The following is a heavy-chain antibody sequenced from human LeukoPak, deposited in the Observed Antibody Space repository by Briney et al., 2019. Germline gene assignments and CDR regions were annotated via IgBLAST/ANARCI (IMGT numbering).Heavy chain of an antibody. CDR2: ISGSGGST. CDR1: GFTFSSYA. CDR3: AKEDHSGSYPFGY. V-gene: IGHV3-23*01. Sequence: GGSLRLSCAASGFTFSSYAMSWVRQAPGQGLEWVSAISGSGGSTYYADSVKGRFTISRDNSKNTLYLQMNSLRAKDTAVYYCAKEDHSGSYPFGYWGQGTLVTVSS. D-gene: IGHD1-26*01. J-gene: IGHJ4*02.